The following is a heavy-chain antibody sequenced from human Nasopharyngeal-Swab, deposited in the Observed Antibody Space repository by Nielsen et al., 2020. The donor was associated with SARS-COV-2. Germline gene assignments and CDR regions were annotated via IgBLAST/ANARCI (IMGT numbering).Heavy chain of an antibody. J-gene: IGHJ5*02. CDR1: GGSFSGYY. D-gene: IGHD6-6*01. CDR2: INHSGST. CDR3: ARGRGVAAQNWFDP. Sequence: SETLSLTCAVSGGSFSGYYWSWIRQPPGKGLEWIEEINHSGSTNYNPSLKSRVTISVDTSKNQFSLKLSSVTAADTAVYYCARGRGVAAQNWFDPWGQGTLVTVSS. V-gene: IGHV4-34*01.